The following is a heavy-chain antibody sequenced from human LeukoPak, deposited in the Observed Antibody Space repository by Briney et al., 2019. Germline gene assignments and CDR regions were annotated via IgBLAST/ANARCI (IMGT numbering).Heavy chain of an antibody. J-gene: IGHJ4*02. D-gene: IGHD3-22*01. CDR1: GGSISIYY. V-gene: IGHV4-39*01. Sequence: SETLSLTCTVSGGSISIYYWGWIRQPPGKGLEWIGSIYYSGSTYYNPSLKSRVTISVDTSKIQFSLKLSSVTAADTAVYYCARRDYYDSSPDYWGQGTLVTVSS. CDR2: IYYSGST. CDR3: ARRDYYDSSPDY.